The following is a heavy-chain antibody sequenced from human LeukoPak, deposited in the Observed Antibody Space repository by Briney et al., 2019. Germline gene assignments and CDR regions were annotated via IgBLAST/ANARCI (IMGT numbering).Heavy chain of an antibody. CDR2: ISAYNGNT. Sequence: GASVKVSCRASGYTFTSYGISWVRQAPGQGLEWMGWISAYNGNTNYAQKLQGRVTMTTDTSTSTAYMKLRSLRSDDTAVYYCARAYSSGYPGAFDIWGQGTMVTVSS. D-gene: IGHD3-22*01. J-gene: IGHJ3*02. CDR3: ARAYSSGYPGAFDI. V-gene: IGHV1-18*01. CDR1: GYTFTSYG.